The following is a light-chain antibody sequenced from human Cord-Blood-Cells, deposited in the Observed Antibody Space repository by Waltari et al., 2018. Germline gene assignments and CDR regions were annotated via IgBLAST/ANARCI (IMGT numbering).Light chain of an antibody. V-gene: IGKV1-5*03. CDR2: KAS. Sequence: DIQMTQSPSTLSASVGDRVTITCRASQSISSWLALYQQKPGKVPKLLIYKASSLESGVPSRFSGSGSGTEFALTISSLQTNDFATYYCKQYKSYCRTVAEGTKVEIK. CDR1: QSISSW. J-gene: IGKJ1*01. CDR3: KQYKSYCRT.